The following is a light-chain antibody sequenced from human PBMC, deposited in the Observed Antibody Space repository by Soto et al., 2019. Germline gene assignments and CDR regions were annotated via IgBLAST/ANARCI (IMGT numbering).Light chain of an antibody. V-gene: IGKV1-5*03. CDR1: QSISDW. CDR2: KTS. Sequence: DIQMTQSPSTLSASVGDRVTITCRASQSISDWLAWYQQKPGKAPNLLFYKTSSLESGVPSRFSGSGSGTEFTLTISSLQPADFATYYCQHYSTYPYTFGQGTKLEIK. J-gene: IGKJ2*01. CDR3: QHYSTYPYT.